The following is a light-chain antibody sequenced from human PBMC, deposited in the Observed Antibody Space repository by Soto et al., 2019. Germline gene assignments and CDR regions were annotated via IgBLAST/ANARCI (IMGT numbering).Light chain of an antibody. V-gene: IGLV2-14*01. CDR1: SSDVAGYNY. CDR2: EVS. Sequence: QSVLTQPASVSGSPGQSITISCTGTSSDVAGYNYVSWYQQHPGKAPKLMIYEVSNRPSGVSNRFSGSKSGNTASLTISGLQAEDEADYYCSSYTSSSTLCVFGTGTKVTVL. CDR3: SSYTSSSTLCV. J-gene: IGLJ1*01.